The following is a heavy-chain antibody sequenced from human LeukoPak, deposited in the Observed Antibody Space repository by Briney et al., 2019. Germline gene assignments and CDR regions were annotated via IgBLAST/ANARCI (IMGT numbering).Heavy chain of an antibody. V-gene: IGHV4-4*07. Sequence: SETLSLTCTVSGGSISSYYWSWIRQSAGKGLEWIGRIYTSGSTNYNPSLKSRVTMSVDTSKNQFSLKLSSVTAADTAVYYCARVGVVVAANYYYYYYMDVWGKGTTVTISS. CDR3: ARVGVVVAANYYYYYYMDV. CDR1: GGSISSYY. D-gene: IGHD2-15*01. CDR2: IYTSGST. J-gene: IGHJ6*03.